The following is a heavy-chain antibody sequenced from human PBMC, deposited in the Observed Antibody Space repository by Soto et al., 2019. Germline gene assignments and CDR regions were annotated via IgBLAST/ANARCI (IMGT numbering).Heavy chain of an antibody. Sequence: QAGGSLRLSCAASGFTFSSYWMHWVRQPQGKGLVWVSRINSDGGSTCYADSVKCRFTISRDNAKNTLYLQMNSLRADDTAVYYCAREGLSGFDPWGQGTLVTVSS. CDR2: INSDGGST. V-gene: IGHV3-74*01. J-gene: IGHJ5*02. CDR1: GFTFSSYW. CDR3: AREGLSGFDP. D-gene: IGHD3-16*02.